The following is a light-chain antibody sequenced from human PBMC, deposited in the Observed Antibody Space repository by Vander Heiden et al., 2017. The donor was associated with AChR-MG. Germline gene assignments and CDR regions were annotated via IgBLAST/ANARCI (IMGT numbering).Light chain of an antibody. V-gene: IGKV1-33*01. J-gene: IGKJ4*01. CDR1: QDITNF. CDR3: QQYDDLPLT. Sequence: DIQMTQSPSSLSASVGDTVTITCQASQDITNFLSWYQLKPGKAPKLMIYDASDLETGVPSRFSGSGSGTHFTFTISNLQPEDFATYYWQQYDDLPLTFGGGTK. CDR2: DAS.